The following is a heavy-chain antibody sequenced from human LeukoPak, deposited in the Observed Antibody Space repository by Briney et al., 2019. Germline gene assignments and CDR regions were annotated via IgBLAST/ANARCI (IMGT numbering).Heavy chain of an antibody. Sequence: GGSLRLSCAASGFTFSSYTMNWVRQAPGKGLEWVSSISGSSDYIYYADSVRGRFTISRDNAKNSLYLQMNSLRAEDTAVYYCARDRIAARLFDYWGQGTLVTVSS. D-gene: IGHD6-6*01. CDR1: GFTFSSYT. V-gene: IGHV3-21*01. CDR3: ARDRIAARLFDY. CDR2: ISGSSDYI. J-gene: IGHJ4*02.